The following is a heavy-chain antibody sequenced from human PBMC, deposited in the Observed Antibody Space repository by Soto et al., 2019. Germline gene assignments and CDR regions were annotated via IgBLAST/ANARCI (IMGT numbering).Heavy chain of an antibody. CDR2: ISDHGGTT. CDR1: GFSFNTFE. D-gene: IGHD3-16*01. Sequence: EVQLLESGGALIQPGGSLRLSCAASGFSFNTFEMSWVRQAPGRGLEWVSFISDHGGTTYYADSVKGRFTSSRDNSKNTLYLQMNSLTAEDTAVYMCVKGGWLDVWGQGALVTVSS. V-gene: IGHV3-23*01. CDR3: VKGGWLDV. J-gene: IGHJ5*02.